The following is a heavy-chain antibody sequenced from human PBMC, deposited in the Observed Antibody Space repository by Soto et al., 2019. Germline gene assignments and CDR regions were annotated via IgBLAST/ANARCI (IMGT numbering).Heavy chain of an antibody. D-gene: IGHD2-8*01. V-gene: IGHV3-11*06. J-gene: IGHJ3*02. CDR1: GITFSDHY. CDR2: IGSGGTYT. Sequence: QVQLVESGGGLVKPGGSLRLSCAASGITFSDHYMSGIRQAPGKGLEWVSYIGSGGTYTNYADSVKGRFTISRDNAKNLLYLQMNSLRAEDTAVYYCATATVVTVYNGAFDMWGQGTKVTVSS. CDR3: ATATVVTVYNGAFDM.